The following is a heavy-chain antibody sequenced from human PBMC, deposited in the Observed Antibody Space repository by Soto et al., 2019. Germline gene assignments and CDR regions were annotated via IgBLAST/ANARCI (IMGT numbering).Heavy chain of an antibody. CDR1: GGSFSGYY. D-gene: IGHD6-13*01. CDR2: INHSGST. Sequence: SETLSLTCAVYGGSFSGYYWSWIRQPPGKGLEWIGEINHSGSTNYNPSLKSRVTISVDTSKNQFSLKLSSVTAADTAVYYCARGQRYLYSRSWYTWFDPWGPGTLVTVSS. CDR3: ARGQRYLYSRSWYTWFDP. J-gene: IGHJ5*02. V-gene: IGHV4-34*01.